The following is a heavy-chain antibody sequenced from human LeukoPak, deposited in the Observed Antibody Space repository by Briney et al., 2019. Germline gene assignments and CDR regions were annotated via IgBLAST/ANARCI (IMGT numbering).Heavy chain of an antibody. CDR1: GGSIRSYY. D-gene: IGHD6-13*01. V-gene: IGHV4-59*12. Sequence: SETLSLTCTVSGGSIRSYYWNWIRQPPGKGLQWIGHIYYSGSTNYNPSLKSRVTMSVDTSKNQFSLKLSSVTAADTAVYYCAGEPPGIAAAGAGDAFDIWGQGTMVTVSS. CDR3: AGEPPGIAAAGAGDAFDI. J-gene: IGHJ3*02. CDR2: IYYSGST.